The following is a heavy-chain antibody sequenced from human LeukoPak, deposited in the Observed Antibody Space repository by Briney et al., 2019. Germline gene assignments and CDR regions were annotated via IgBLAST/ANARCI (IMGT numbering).Heavy chain of an antibody. V-gene: IGHV3-30*18. Sequence: GRSLRLSCAASGFTFSSYGMHWVRQAPGKGLEWVAVISYDGSNKYYADSVKGRFTISRDNSKNTLYLQMNSLRAEDTAVYYCAKAVYDSSGYYYYYGMDVWGQGTTVTVSS. CDR3: AKAVYDSSGYYYYYGMDV. J-gene: IGHJ6*02. CDR2: ISYDGSNK. CDR1: GFTFSSYG. D-gene: IGHD3-22*01.